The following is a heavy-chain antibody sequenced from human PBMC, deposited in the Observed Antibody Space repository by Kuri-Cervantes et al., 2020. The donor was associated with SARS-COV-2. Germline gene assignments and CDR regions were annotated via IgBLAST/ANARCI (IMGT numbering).Heavy chain of an antibody. D-gene: IGHD6-13*01. J-gene: IGHJ5*02. CDR3: ARGSSSWYWGHRFDP. CDR2: ISSSSATK. Sequence: GGSLRLSCAASGFSFSSYGMNWVRQAPGKGLEWVSYISSSSATKYYADSVKGRFTISRDNAKNSPYLQMNSLRADDMAVYYCARGSSSWYWGHRFDPWGQGTLVTVSS. V-gene: IGHV3-48*01. CDR1: GFSFSSYG.